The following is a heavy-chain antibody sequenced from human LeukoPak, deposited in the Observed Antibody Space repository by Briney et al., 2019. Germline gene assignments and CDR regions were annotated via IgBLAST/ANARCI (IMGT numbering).Heavy chain of an antibody. J-gene: IGHJ6*03. CDR3: AREVYCDPDRYSYYMDI. V-gene: IGHV3-20*04. CDR2: INWNGGGT. CDR1: GFTFADYG. Sequence: GGSLRLSCAASGFTFADYGMSWVRQAPGKGLEWVSGINWNGGGTGYADSVKGRFTISRDNAKNSLYLQMNSLRAGDTALYYCAREVYCDPDRYSYYMDIWGKGTTVTVSS. D-gene: IGHD2-15*01.